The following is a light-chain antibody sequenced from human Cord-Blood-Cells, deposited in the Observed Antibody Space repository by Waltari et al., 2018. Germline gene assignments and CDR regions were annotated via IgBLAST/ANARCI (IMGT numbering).Light chain of an antibody. CDR2: AAS. J-gene: IGKJ3*01. CDR3: QQSYSTPFT. Sequence: DIQMTQSPSSLSASVVSRVTITCRASQSISSYLNWYQQKPGKAPKLLIYAASSLQSGVPSRFSGSGSETDFTLTISSLQPEDFATYYCQQSYSTPFTFGPGTKVDIK. V-gene: IGKV1-39*01. CDR1: QSISSY.